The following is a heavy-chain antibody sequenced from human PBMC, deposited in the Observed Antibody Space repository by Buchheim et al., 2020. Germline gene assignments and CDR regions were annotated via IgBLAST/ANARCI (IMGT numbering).Heavy chain of an antibody. D-gene: IGHD3-3*01. CDR3: AKSIMIFGVVIYGMDV. V-gene: IGHV3-30*04. Sequence: QVQLVESGGGVVQPGRSLRLSCAASGFTFSSYAMHWVRQAPGKGLEWVAVISYDGSNKYYADSVKGRFTISRDNSKNTLYLQMNSLRAEDTAVYYCAKSIMIFGVVIYGMDVWGQGTT. CDR2: ISYDGSNK. J-gene: IGHJ6*02. CDR1: GFTFSSYA.